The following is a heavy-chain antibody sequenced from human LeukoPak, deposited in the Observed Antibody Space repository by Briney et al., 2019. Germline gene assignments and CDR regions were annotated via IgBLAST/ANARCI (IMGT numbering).Heavy chain of an antibody. J-gene: IGHJ4*02. Sequence: SETLSLTYAVYGGSFSDYAWTWIRQPPGKGLEWIGYIYHSGSTYYNPSLKSRVTISVDRSKNQFSLKLSSVTAADTAVYYCARQIASAGTAGFDFWGQGALVTVSS. CDR2: IYHSGST. V-gene: IGHV4-34*01. CDR3: ARQIASAGTAGFDF. D-gene: IGHD6-13*01. CDR1: GGSFSDYA.